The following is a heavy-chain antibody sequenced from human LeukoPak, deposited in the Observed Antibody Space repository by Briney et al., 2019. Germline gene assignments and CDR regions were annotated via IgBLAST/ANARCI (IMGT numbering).Heavy chain of an antibody. V-gene: IGHV1-69*13. CDR1: GGTFSSYA. J-gene: IGHJ5*02. D-gene: IGHD3-10*01. Sequence: SVKVSCKASGGTFSSYAISWVRQAPGQGLEWMGGIIPIFGTANYAEKFQGRVTITADESTSTAYMELSSLRSEDTAVYYCARGPSVDYYGSGSYYNWFDPWGQGTLVTVSS. CDR2: IIPIFGTA. CDR3: ARGPSVDYYGSGSYYNWFDP.